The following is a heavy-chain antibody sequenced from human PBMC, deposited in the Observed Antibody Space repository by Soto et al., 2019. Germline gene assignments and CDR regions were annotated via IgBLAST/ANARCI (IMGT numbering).Heavy chain of an antibody. CDR2: IRSSRSTI. D-gene: IGHD6-13*01. J-gene: IGHJ6*01. CDR3: ARQQLGGFMEV. V-gene: IGHV3-48*03. Sequence: LRLSCSASGFICSIYYLKWFRQAAGEGRAWVSYIRSSRSTIYYADSVKGRFTISSDNPKNLLYLQMHSLRAEDTSGYYCARQQLGGFMEVWGQKTAVSVSS. CDR1: GFICSIYY.